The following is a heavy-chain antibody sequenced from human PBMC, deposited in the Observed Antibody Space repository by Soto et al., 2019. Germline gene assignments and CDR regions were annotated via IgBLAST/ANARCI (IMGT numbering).Heavy chain of an antibody. CDR1: GGTLSDHG. CDR3: ARGVYGSGNYYTGPSAFDI. V-gene: IGHV1-69*06. J-gene: IGHJ3*02. Sequence: QVQLEQSGAEVKKPGSSVKVSCKASGGTLSDHGVAWLRQAPGQGLEWMGGTIPVFHTAKYAQKFQGRVTVTADKFTNRAYMELSSLRSEDTAFYFCARGVYGSGNYYTGPSAFDIWGQGTMVIVSS. CDR2: TIPVFHTA. D-gene: IGHD3-10*01.